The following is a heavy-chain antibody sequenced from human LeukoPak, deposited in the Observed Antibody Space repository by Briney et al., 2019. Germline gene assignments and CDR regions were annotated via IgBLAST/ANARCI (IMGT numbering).Heavy chain of an antibody. Sequence: SETLSLTCTVSGGSVSSYYWSWIRQPPGRGLEWIGYIYYNGGTNYNPSLKSRVTISVDTSKNQFSLRLSSVTAADTAVYFCARGVTVRGDRTFDYWGQGTLVIVSS. CDR1: GGSVSSYY. J-gene: IGHJ4*02. D-gene: IGHD3-10*01. CDR3: ARGVTVRGDRTFDY. V-gene: IGHV4-59*02. CDR2: IYYNGGT.